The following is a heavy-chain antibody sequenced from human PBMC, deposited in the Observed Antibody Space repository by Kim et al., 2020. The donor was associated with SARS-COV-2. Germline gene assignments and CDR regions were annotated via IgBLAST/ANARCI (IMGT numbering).Heavy chain of an antibody. V-gene: IGHV4-59*01. CDR1: GGSISSYY. D-gene: IGHD2-2*01. Sequence: SETLSLTCTVSGGSISSYYWSWIRQPPGKGLEWIGYIYYSGSTNYNPSLKSRATISVDTSKNQFSLKLSSVTAADTAVYYCASLGRDCSSTSCDWYFDLWGRGTLVTVSS. CDR3: ASLGRDCSSTSCDWYFDL. CDR2: IYYSGST. J-gene: IGHJ2*01.